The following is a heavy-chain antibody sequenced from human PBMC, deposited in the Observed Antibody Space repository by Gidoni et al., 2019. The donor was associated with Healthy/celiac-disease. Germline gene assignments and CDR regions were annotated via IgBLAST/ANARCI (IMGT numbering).Heavy chain of an antibody. CDR1: GVTYSSDS. J-gene: IGHJ4*02. CDR2: ISSSSSTI. V-gene: IGHV3-48*04. CDR3: ARDATRRYCSGGSYYFDY. D-gene: IGHD2-15*01. Sequence: EWRLLESGGGLVQPGGSLRLSGAASGVTYSSDSMNWVRQAPGKGLEWFSYISSSSSTIYYADSVKGRFTISRDNAKNSLYLQMNSLRAQNTAVYYCARDATRRYCSGGSYYFDYWGQGTLVTVSS.